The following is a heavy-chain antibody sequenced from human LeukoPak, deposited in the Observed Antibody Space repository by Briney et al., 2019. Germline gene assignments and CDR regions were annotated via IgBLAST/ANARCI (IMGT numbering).Heavy chain of an antibody. CDR1: GYSISSAYY. V-gene: IGHV4-38-2*02. D-gene: IGHD3-10*01. J-gene: IGHJ4*02. Sequence: SETLSLTCTVSGYSISSAYYWGWIRQPPGKGLEWIGNIYRSGNTYYNPSLKSRVTISVDTSKNQFSLKLSSVTAADTAVYYCARQARDYGSGSYLDYWGQGTLVTVSS. CDR2: IYRSGNT. CDR3: ARQARDYGSGSYLDY.